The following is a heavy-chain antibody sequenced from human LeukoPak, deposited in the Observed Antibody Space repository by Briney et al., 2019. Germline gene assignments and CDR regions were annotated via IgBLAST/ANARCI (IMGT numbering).Heavy chain of an antibody. Sequence: ASVKVSCKASGGTFSSYAISWVRQAPGQGLEWMGRIIPIFGTANYAQKFQGRVTTTTDESTSTAYMELSSLRSEDTAVYYCARDSYIFKATSLDYWGQGTLVTVSS. V-gene: IGHV1-69*05. J-gene: IGHJ4*02. CDR2: IIPIFGTA. CDR1: GGTFSSYA. CDR3: ARDSYIFKATSLDY. D-gene: IGHD1-26*01.